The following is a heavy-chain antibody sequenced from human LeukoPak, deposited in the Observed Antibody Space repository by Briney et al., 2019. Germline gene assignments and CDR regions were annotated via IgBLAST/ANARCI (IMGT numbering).Heavy chain of an antibody. D-gene: IGHD4-17*01. CDR3: ARRDGRFDY. CDR1: GGSISSGDYY. J-gene: IGHJ4*02. Sequence: PSQTLSLTCTVSGGSISSGDYYWSWIRQPPGKGLEWIGYIYSSGSTNYNPSLKSRVTISVDTSKNQFSLKLTSVTAADTAIYYCARRDGRFDYWGQGTLVTVSS. CDR2: IYSSGST. V-gene: IGHV4-61*08.